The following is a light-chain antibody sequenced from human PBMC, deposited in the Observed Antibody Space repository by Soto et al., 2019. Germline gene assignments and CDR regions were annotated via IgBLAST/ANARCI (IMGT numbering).Light chain of an antibody. CDR2: LGS. V-gene: IGKV2-28*01. Sequence: DIVLTQSLLSLPVTPGEPASISCRSSQSLLHRSGYHYLDWYLQKPGQSPQLLIYLGSNRATGVPDRFSGSGSGTDFTLKISRVEAEDVGVYYCLHALQPPPAFGQGTKVEIK. J-gene: IGKJ1*01. CDR3: LHALQPPPA. CDR1: QSLLHRSGYHY.